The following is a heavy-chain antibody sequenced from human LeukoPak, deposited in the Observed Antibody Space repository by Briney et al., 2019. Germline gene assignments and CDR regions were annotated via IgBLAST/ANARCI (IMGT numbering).Heavy chain of an antibody. J-gene: IGHJ4*02. Sequence: GGSLRLSCAVSGLTFSSSWMDWVRQAPGKGLGWVASINPDGNKKYSADSVKGRFTISRDNAENSLYLQMNSLRVEDTAFYYCARDLAYSRLDYWGQGMLVTVSS. V-gene: IGHV3-7*01. D-gene: IGHD5-18*01. CDR1: GLTFSSSW. CDR2: INPDGNKK. CDR3: ARDLAYSRLDY.